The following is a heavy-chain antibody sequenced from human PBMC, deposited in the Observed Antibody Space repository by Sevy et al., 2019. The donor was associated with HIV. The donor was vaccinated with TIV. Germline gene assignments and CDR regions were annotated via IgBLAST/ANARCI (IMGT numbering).Heavy chain of an antibody. J-gene: IGHJ3*02. CDR2: ISSISNYI. D-gene: IGHD2-2*02. Sequence: GGSLRLSCAASGFTFSSYTMNWVRQAPGKGLEWVSSISSISNYIYYADSVKGRFTVSRDNAKNSLNLQMNSLRAEDTAVYYCARNNCSITNCYMGDAFDIWGQGTMVTVSS. CDR1: GFTFSSYT. CDR3: ARNNCSITNCYMGDAFDI. V-gene: IGHV3-21*01.